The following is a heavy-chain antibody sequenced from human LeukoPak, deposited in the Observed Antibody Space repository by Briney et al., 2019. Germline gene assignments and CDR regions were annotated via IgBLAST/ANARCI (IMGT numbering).Heavy chain of an antibody. CDR1: GFTFSSDS. V-gene: IGHV3-21*01. D-gene: IGHD6-19*01. Sequence: GGSPRLSCAASGFTFSSDSTNCVCQPPGKGLEWVSSISIISSDTYYADAAKGGFTFSKANAKNSLYLHRTILRAEDTAVYYCARVYPLSGWYSRGSDYYYGMDVWGQGTTVTVSS. CDR2: ISIISSDT. J-gene: IGHJ6*02. CDR3: ARVYPLSGWYSRGSDYYYGMDV.